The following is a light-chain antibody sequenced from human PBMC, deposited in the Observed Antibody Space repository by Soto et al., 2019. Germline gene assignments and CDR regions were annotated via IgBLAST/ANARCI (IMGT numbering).Light chain of an antibody. Sequence: QSVLTQPPSVSGAPGQRVTISCTGSSSNIGAGYDVHWYQQLPGTAPKLLIYGNSNRPSGVPDRFSGSKSGTSASLAITGRQAEDEADYDCQSYDSSLSGQGVFGGGTKLTVL. CDR3: QSYDSSLSGQGV. CDR1: SSNIGAGYD. V-gene: IGLV1-40*01. CDR2: GNS. J-gene: IGLJ2*01.